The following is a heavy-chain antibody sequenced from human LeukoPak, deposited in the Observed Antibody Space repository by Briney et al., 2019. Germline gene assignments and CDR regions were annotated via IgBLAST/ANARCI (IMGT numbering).Heavy chain of an antibody. CDR3: ASRAYSSGWYDY. Sequence: PSETLSLTCAVSGGSISSSNWWSWVRQPPGEGLEWIGEIYHSGSTNYNPSLKSRVTISVDKSKNQFSLKLSSVTAADTAVYYCASRAYSSGWYDYWGQGTLATVSS. CDR1: GGSISSSNW. V-gene: IGHV4-4*02. J-gene: IGHJ4*02. CDR2: IYHSGST. D-gene: IGHD6-19*01.